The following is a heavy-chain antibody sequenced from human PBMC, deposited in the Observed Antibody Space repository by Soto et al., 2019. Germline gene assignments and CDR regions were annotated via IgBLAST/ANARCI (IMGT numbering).Heavy chain of an antibody. J-gene: IGHJ6*02. CDR1: GGTISSYA. Sequence: SVKVSCKASGGTISSYAISWVRQAPGQGLEWMGGIIPIFGTANYAQKFQGRVTITADESTSTAYMELSSLRSEDTAVYYCARASITGTTVDPSLYYYGMDVWGQGTTVTVSS. D-gene: IGHD1-7*01. CDR3: ARASITGTTVDPSLYYYGMDV. CDR2: IIPIFGTA. V-gene: IGHV1-69*13.